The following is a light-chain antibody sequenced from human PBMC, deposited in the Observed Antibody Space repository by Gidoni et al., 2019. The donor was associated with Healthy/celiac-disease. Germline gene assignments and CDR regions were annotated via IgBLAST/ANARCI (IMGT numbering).Light chain of an antibody. Sequence: QPALTQPPSASGSPGQPVTISCTGTSSDVGGYNYVSWYQQHPGKAPKLMIYEVSKRPSGVPDRFSGSKSGNTASLTVSGLQAEDGADYYCSSYAGSNNKVVFGGGTKLTVL. CDR3: SSYAGSNNKVV. V-gene: IGLV2-8*01. CDR1: SSDVGGYNY. CDR2: EVS. J-gene: IGLJ2*01.